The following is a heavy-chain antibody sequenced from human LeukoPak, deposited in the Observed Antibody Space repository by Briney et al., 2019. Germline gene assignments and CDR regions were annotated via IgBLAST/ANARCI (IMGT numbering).Heavy chain of an antibody. V-gene: IGHV4-59*08. CDR2: IYYSGST. J-gene: IGHJ4*02. D-gene: IGHD2-15*01. Sequence: SETLSLTCTVSGGSISGYYWSWIRQPPGKGLEWIGYIYYSGSTNYNPSLKSRVTISVDTSKNQFSLKLSSVTAADTAVYYCARQGWYSFDYWGQGTLVTVSS. CDR3: ARQGWYSFDY. CDR1: GGSISGYY.